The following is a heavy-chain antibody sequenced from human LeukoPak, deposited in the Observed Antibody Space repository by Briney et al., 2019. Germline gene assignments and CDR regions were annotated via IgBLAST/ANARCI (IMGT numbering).Heavy chain of an antibody. CDR1: GFTFSSYW. CDR2: MKEDGGEK. Sequence: GGSLRLSCAASGFTFSSYWMTWVRQAPGKGLEWVANMKEDGGEKYYVDSVKGRFTISRDNGKKSLYLLMNSLRPEDTALYYCAKDQGGYNQLFDYWGQGTLVTVSS. CDR3: AKDQGGYNQLFDY. D-gene: IGHD5-24*01. V-gene: IGHV3-7*03. J-gene: IGHJ4*02.